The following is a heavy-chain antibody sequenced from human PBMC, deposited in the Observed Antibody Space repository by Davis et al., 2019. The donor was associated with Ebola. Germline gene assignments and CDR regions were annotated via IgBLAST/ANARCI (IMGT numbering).Heavy chain of an antibody. CDR2: IYPGDSDT. J-gene: IGHJ5*02. Sequence: GESLKISCRVSGYSFTNYWIGWVRQMPGKGLECIGIIYPGDSDTRYSPSFQGQVTISADKSISTAYLQWSSLKASDTAMYYCARRGSGSYLGNWFDPWGQGTLVTVSS. D-gene: IGHD1-26*01. CDR1: GYSFTNYW. CDR3: ARRGSGSYLGNWFDP. V-gene: IGHV5-51*01.